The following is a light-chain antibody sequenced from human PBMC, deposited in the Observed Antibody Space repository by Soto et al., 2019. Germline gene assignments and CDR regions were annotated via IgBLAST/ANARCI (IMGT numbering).Light chain of an antibody. CDR3: QQRSNWPLT. CDR2: DAS. V-gene: IGKV3-11*01. J-gene: IGKJ4*01. CDR1: QSVNSN. Sequence: DIVLTQSPATLSLSPGERATLSCRASQSVNSNLAWYQQKPGQAPSLLIFDASYRVTDIPARFSGSGSGTYFTLTISSLEPEDFAVYYCQQRSNWPLTFGGGTKVEIK.